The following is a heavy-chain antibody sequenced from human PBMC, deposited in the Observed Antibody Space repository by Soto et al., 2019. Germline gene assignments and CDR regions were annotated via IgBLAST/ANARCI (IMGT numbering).Heavy chain of an antibody. D-gene: IGHD6-13*01. CDR3: ARDIAAAGRDWFDP. V-gene: IGHV1-8*02. Sequence: ASVKVSCKASGGTFSSYAISWVRQAPGQGLEWMGWMTPNRGNTDYAQKFQGRVTMTRNTSISTAYMELSSLRSEDTAVYYCARDIAAAGRDWFDPWGQGTLVTVSS. J-gene: IGHJ5*02. CDR2: MTPNRGNT. CDR1: GGTFSSYA.